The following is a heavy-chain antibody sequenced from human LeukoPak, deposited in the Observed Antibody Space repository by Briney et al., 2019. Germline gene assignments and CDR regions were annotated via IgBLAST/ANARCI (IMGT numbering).Heavy chain of an antibody. CDR1: GFTFSSYG. Sequence: GGSLRLSCAASGFTFSSYGMHWVRQAPGKGVEWVAFIRYDGSNKYYADSVKGRFPISRDNSKNTLYLQMNSLRAEDTAVYYCAKENLLYYYDSSGSPDHWGQGTLVTVSS. CDR3: AKENLLYYYDSSGSPDH. V-gene: IGHV3-30*02. D-gene: IGHD3-22*01. J-gene: IGHJ4*02. CDR2: IRYDGSNK.